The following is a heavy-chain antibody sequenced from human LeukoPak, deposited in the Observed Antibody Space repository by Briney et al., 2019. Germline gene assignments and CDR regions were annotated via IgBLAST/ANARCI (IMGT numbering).Heavy chain of an antibody. CDR1: GYTFTSYD. J-gene: IGHJ6*03. V-gene: IGHV1-8*03. D-gene: IGHD6-13*01. Sequence: ASVKVSCKASGYTFTSYDINWVRQATGQGLEWMGWMNPNSGNTGYAQKFQGRVTITRNTSISTAYMELSSLRSEDTAVYYCARLYSSSWYAPYYYYYYMDVWGKGTTVTVSS. CDR2: MNPNSGNT. CDR3: ARLYSSSWYAPYYYYYYMDV.